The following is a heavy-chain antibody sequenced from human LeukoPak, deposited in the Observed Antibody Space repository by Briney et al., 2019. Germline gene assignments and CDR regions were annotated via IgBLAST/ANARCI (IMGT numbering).Heavy chain of an antibody. V-gene: IGHV3-21*01. Sequence: GGSLRLSCAASGFTFSSYSMNWVRQAPGKGLEWVSSISSSSSYIYYADSAKGRFTISRDNAKNSLYLQMNSLRAEDTAVYYCARDSFEYSSSSGFDYWGQGTLVTVSS. J-gene: IGHJ4*02. CDR2: ISSSSSYI. D-gene: IGHD6-6*01. CDR3: ARDSFEYSSSSGFDY. CDR1: GFTFSSYS.